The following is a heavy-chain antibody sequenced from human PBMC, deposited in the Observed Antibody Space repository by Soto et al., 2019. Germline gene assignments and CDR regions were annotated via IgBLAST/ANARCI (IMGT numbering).Heavy chain of an antibody. CDR1: GYTFTSYD. V-gene: IGHV1-8*01. Sequence: QVQLVQSGAEVKKPGASVKVSCKASGYTFTSYDINWVRQATGQGLEWMGWMNPNSGNTGYAQKFQGRVTMTRNTSISTAYMELSSLRSEDTAVYYCARVSLTGKWLRVLYFDYWGQGTLVTVSS. D-gene: IGHD5-12*01. J-gene: IGHJ4*02. CDR2: MNPNSGNT. CDR3: ARVSLTGKWLRVLYFDY.